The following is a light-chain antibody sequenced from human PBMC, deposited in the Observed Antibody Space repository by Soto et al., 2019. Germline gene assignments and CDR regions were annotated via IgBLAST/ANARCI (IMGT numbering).Light chain of an antibody. J-gene: IGKJ4*01. CDR1: QSISNY. Sequence: DIEMTQSPSSLSASVGDRVTITCRASQSISNYLNWYQHKPGKVPKLLIYAASSLQSGVPTRFSGSGSGTDFTLTISSLHPEDFATYYCQQSYGTPLTFGGGTKVEI. CDR2: AAS. CDR3: QQSYGTPLT. V-gene: IGKV1-39*01.